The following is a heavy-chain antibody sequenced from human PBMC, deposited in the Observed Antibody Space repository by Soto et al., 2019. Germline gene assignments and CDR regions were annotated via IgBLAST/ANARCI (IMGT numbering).Heavy chain of an antibody. Sequence: GESLKISCKGSGYSFPTYWLAWVRQTPGRGLEYMGIIYPGDSDSRYSPAFQGQVTISADKSINTAYLQWTSLKASDTAIYYCARSRVSTPRLEDPFDIWGQGTTVTVSS. V-gene: IGHV5-51*01. CDR1: GYSFPTYW. D-gene: IGHD5-12*01. J-gene: IGHJ3*02. CDR2: IYPGDSDS. CDR3: ARSRVSTPRLEDPFDI.